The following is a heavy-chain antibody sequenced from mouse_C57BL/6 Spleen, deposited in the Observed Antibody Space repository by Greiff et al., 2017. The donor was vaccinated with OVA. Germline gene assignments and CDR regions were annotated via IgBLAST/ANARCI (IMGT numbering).Heavy chain of an antibody. J-gene: IGHJ1*03. Sequence: VQLKESGAALVKPGASVKLSCTASGFNLQDYSMHWVKQRTAQGLEWIGMIDPEDGEPKYAPQFQGKATITADTSSNTAYLQLSSLTSEDTAVYDCASPGTWDFDVGGTGTTVTVSS. CDR3: ASPGTWDFDV. D-gene: IGHD4-1*01. V-gene: IGHV14-2*01. CDR2: IDPEDGEP. CDR1: GFNLQDYS.